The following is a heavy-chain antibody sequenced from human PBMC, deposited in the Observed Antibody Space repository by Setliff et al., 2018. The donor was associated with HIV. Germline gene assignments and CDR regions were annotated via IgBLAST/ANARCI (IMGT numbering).Heavy chain of an antibody. CDR2: IYYSGST. CDR1: GGSVSSGSYY. CDR3: ARITMVRGVYYGMDV. V-gene: IGHV4-61*01. J-gene: IGHJ6*02. Sequence: SETLSLTCTVSGGSVSSGSYYWSWIRQPPGKGLEWIGYIYYSGSTKHNPSLKSRVTISLDTSKNQFSLKLTSVTAADTAVYYCARITMVRGVYYGMDVWGQGTTVTV. D-gene: IGHD3-10*01.